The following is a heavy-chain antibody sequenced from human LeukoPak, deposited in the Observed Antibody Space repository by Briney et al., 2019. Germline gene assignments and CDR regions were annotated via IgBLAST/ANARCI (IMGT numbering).Heavy chain of an antibody. CDR2: IHTSGST. V-gene: IGHV4-4*07. CDR3: ARDRYYYDSSGYSLFDY. D-gene: IGHD3-22*01. Sequence: SETLSLTCTVSGGSISSYYWSWIRQPAGKGLEWIGRIHTSGSTNYNPSLKSRVTMSVDTSKNQFSLKLSSVTAADTAVYFCARDRYYYDSSGYSLFDYWGQGTLVTVSS. CDR1: GGSISSYY. J-gene: IGHJ4*02.